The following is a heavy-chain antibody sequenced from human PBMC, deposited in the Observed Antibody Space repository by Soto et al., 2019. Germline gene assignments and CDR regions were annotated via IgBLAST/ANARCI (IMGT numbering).Heavy chain of an antibody. J-gene: IGHJ6*02. V-gene: IGHV4-30-2*06. Sequence: QLQLQESGSGLVETAQTLSLTCIVSGDSISSGGFPWTWIRQSTGKGLEWIGYVYRTGATSYNPSLDCRASISVDPSRNQFSLKLMSVTPADSAVYFCARDSYAMSSFALDVWGRGTAVTVSS. CDR2: VYRTGAT. CDR1: GDSISSGGFP. CDR3: ARDSYAMSSFALDV. D-gene: IGHD2-2*01.